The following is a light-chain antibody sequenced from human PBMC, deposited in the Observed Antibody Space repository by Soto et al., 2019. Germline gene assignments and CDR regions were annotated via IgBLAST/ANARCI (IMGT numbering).Light chain of an antibody. J-gene: IGKJ5*01. CDR2: KAS. Sequence: DIQMTQSPSTLSASVGDRVTITCRASQSISSWLAWYQQKPGKAPNLLIYKASSLESGVPSRFSGSGSGTEFTLTISSLQPDDFATYYCQQYESYSVTFGQGTRLGIK. V-gene: IGKV1-5*03. CDR3: QQYESYSVT. CDR1: QSISSW.